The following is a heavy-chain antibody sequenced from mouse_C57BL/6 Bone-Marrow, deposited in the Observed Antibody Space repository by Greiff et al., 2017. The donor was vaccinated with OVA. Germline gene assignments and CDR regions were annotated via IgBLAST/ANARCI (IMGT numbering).Heavy chain of an antibody. J-gene: IGHJ3*01. CDR3: TSTVGEAWFAY. CDR2: IDPANGDT. V-gene: IGHV14-4*01. D-gene: IGHD1-1*01. CDR1: GFNIKDDY. Sequence: EVQLQESGAELVRPGASVKLSCTASGFNIKDDYMHWVKQRPEQGLEWIGWIDPANGDTEYASKFQGKATITADTSSNTAYLQLSSLTSEDTAVYYCTSTVGEAWFAYWGQGTLVTVSA.